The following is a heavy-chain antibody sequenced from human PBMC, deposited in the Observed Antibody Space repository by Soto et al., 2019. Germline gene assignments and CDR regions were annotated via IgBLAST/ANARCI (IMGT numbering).Heavy chain of an antibody. Sequence: LSLTCTVSGGSISSYYWSSIRQPPGKGLEWIGYIYYSGSTNYNPSLKSRVTISVDTSKNQFSLKLSSVTAADTAVYYCARQGSSVGYYYHYYMDVWGKGTTVTVSS. CDR2: IYYSGST. CDR3: ARQGSSVGYYYHYYMDV. V-gene: IGHV4-59*08. D-gene: IGHD6-6*01. J-gene: IGHJ6*03. CDR1: GGSISSYY.